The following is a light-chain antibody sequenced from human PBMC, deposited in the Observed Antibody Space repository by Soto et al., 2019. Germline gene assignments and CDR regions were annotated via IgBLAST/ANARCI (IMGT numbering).Light chain of an antibody. J-gene: IGKJ5*01. CDR2: AAS. Sequence: DIQMTQSPSSLVASVGDRVTITCRASQTVRTYLNWYQQRPGKAPTLLIYAASSLQSSVPPRFSGAGSETDFTLTINGLQPEDFATYYCQQTFSTPITFGQGTRLEIK. CDR3: QQTFSTPIT. CDR1: QTVRTY. V-gene: IGKV1-39*01.